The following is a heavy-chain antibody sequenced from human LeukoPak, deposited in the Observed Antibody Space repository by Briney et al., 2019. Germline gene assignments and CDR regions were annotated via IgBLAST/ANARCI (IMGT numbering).Heavy chain of an antibody. V-gene: IGHV1-18*01. J-gene: IGHJ4*02. Sequence: ASVKVSCKASGYTFTSYGVSWVRQAPGQGLEWMGWISPHHENTYYVQKFQGRVTMTTHTPTSTAYMELRSLRSDDTAVYYCARANLKSEQRLPFRLDYWGQGTLVTVSS. D-gene: IGHD6-25*01. CDR1: GYTFTSYG. CDR2: ISPHHENT. CDR3: ARANLKSEQRLPFRLDY.